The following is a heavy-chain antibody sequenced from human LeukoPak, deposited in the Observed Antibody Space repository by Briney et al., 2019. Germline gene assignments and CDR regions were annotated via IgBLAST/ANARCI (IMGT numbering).Heavy chain of an antibody. Sequence: PGRSLRLSCAASGFTFSSYAMHWVRQAPGKGLEWVAVISYDGSNKYYADSVKGRFTISRDNSKNTLYLQMNSLRAEDTAVYYCYYESSGYYGDYWGQGTLVTVSS. CDR2: ISYDGSNK. CDR3: YYESSGYYGDY. CDR1: GFTFSSYA. D-gene: IGHD3-22*01. V-gene: IGHV3-30*04. J-gene: IGHJ4*02.